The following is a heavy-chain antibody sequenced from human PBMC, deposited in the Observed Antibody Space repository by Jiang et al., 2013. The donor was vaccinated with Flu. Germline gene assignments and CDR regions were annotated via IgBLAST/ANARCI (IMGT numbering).Heavy chain of an antibody. Sequence: GPGLVKPSETLSLTCTVSGGSISSSSYYWGWIRQPPGKGLEWIGSIYYSGSTYYNPSLKSRVTISVDTSKNQFSLKLSSVTAADTAVYYCARFVIPYSSSSSFDYWGQGTLVTVSS. V-gene: IGHV4-39*07. CDR2: IYYSGST. CDR3: ARFVIPYSSSSSFDY. D-gene: IGHD6-6*01. J-gene: IGHJ4*02. CDR1: GGSISSSSYY.